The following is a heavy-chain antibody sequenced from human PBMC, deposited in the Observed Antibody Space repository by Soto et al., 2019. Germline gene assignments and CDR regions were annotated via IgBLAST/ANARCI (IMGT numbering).Heavy chain of an antibody. D-gene: IGHD6-25*01. Sequence: PSETLSLTCSVSGGSISIVGHYWTCIRQQPGKGLEWIGYIYYSGSTDYNPSLKSRVTISVDRSKNQFSLNLSSVTAADTAICYCARESGGYDSSTRYGLDVWGQGTTVTVSS. CDR2: IYYSGST. CDR3: ARESGGYDSSTRYGLDV. V-gene: IGHV4-31*03. CDR1: GGSISIVGHY. J-gene: IGHJ6*02.